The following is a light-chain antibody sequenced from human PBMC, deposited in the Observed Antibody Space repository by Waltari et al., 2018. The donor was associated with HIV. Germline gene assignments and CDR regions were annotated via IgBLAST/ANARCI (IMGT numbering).Light chain of an antibody. CDR2: EVT. CDR3: SSYADRNGFYVV. Sequence: QSALPQPPSASGSHGQSVTIACTATNNDLGGFNSFSLYHQPPGKAPQLVISEVTKRPSGVPDRFSGSKSGTTASLTVSGLQAEDDADYYCSSYADRNGFYVVFGGGTRLTVL. CDR1: NNDLGGFNS. J-gene: IGLJ2*01. V-gene: IGLV2-8*01.